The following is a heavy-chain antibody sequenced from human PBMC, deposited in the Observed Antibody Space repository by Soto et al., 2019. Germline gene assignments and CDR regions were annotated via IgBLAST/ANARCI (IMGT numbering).Heavy chain of an antibody. CDR2: INAGNGNT. CDR3: AREIGLAVAGFPLFDY. J-gene: IGHJ4*02. CDR1: WYTFSSYA. V-gene: IGHV1-3*01. Sequence: ASVQVSCRASWYTFSSYAMHWLRQAPGQRHEGMGWINAGNGNTKYSQKFQGRVTINRDTSASTAYMELSSLRSEDTAVYYCAREIGLAVAGFPLFDYWGQGTLVTVSS. D-gene: IGHD6-19*01.